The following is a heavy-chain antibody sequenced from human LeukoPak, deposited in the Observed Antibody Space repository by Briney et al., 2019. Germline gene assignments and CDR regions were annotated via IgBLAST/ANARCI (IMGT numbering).Heavy chain of an antibody. CDR3: ARGVTHFDY. CDR2: LTWNGGST. V-gene: IGHV3-20*04. D-gene: IGHD1-14*01. CDR1: GLTFDDYG. J-gene: IGHJ4*02. Sequence: GGSLRLSCAASGLTFDDYGMTWVRQVPGKGLEWVSGLTWNGGSTAYADAVKGRFTISRDNARNSLFLQMNSLSAGDTALYYCARGVTHFDYWGQGTLVTVSS.